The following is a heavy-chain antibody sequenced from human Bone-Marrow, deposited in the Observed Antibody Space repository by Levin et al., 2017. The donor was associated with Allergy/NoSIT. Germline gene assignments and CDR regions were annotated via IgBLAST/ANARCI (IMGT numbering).Heavy chain of an antibody. CDR2: MKPNSGNT. D-gene: IGHD6-13*01. Sequence: PGASVKVSCKASGYSFSTFEINWVRQAPGQGLEWLGWMKPNSGNTGYAQKFQGRVSMTSDTALSTAYMELTTLTSEDTAVYYCTRGYSGSSPLDFWGQGTVVTVSS. CDR1: GYSFSTFE. CDR3: TRGYSGSSPLDF. J-gene: IGHJ4*02. V-gene: IGHV1-8*01.